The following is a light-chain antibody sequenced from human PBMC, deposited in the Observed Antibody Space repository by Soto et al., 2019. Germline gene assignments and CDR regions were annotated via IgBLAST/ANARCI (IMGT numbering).Light chain of an antibody. CDR3: RQRNTWPPIT. V-gene: IGKV3-11*01. CDR1: QSVRTY. CDR2: DAS. J-gene: IGKJ5*01. Sequence: EIVLTQSPVTLSLSPGERATLSCRASQSVRTYLAWYQVKPGQAPRLLIYDASRRASGVPARFSGSGSGTDFTLAISSLEPEDFALYYCRQRNTWPPITCDQGTRLEIK.